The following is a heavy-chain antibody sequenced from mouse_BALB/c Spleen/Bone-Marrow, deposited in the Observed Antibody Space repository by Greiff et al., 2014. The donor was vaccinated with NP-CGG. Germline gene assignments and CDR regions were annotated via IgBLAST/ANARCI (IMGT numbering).Heavy chain of an antibody. J-gene: IGHJ4*01. CDR3: ARNPYSNYAMDY. CDR2: IWSDGNT. Sequence: VQLVESGPGLVAPSQSLSITCTVSGFSLTSYGVHWVRQPPGKGLEWLGVIWSDGNTAYNSALTSRLGISKDNSKSQVFLKMTSLQTDDTAMSYCARNPYSNYAMDYWGQGTSVTVSS. CDR1: GFSLTSYG. D-gene: IGHD2-5*01. V-gene: IGHV2-6*02.